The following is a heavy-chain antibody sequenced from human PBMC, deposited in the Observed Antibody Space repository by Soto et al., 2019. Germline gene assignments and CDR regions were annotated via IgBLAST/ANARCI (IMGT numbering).Heavy chain of an antibody. D-gene: IGHD6-19*01. CDR1: GASISDDNW. CDR2: IYRSGTT. CDR3: ARHVGVPGTRGFDY. V-gene: IGHV4-4*02. J-gene: IGHJ4*02. Sequence: QVQLQESGPGLVKPSGTLSLACAVLGASISDDNWWSWFRQPPGKGLEWIGEIYRSGTTKYNSSLESRVTKSMDKSRKQISLKLSSVAAAETAIYYCARHVGVPGTRGFDYWGQGTLVTVSS.